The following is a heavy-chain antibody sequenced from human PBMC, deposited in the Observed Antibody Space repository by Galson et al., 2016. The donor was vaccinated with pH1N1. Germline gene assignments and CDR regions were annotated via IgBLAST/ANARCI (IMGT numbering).Heavy chain of an antibody. J-gene: IGHJ4*02. CDR1: GGSVTSNTSY. V-gene: IGHV4-61*01. D-gene: IGHD2-15*01. CDR2: ISYTGST. Sequence: ETRSLTCTVSGGSVTSNTSYWSWIRQPPGKGLEWIAYISYTGSTDYNPSLKSRVTISLDTSKNQFSLNLTSVTAADTAVYYCARAFGAATSDYWGQGTLVTVSS. CDR3: ARAFGAATSDY.